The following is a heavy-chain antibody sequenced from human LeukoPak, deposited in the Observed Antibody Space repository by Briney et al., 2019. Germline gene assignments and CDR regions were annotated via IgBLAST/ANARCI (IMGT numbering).Heavy chain of an antibody. Sequence: PSQTLSLTCTVSGGSISSGGYYWSWIRQPPGKGLEWIGYIYYSGSTYYNPSLKSRVTISVDTSKNQFSLKLSSVTAADTAVYYCARDGKDDFWSGYYGYWGQGTLVTVSS. CDR2: IYYSGST. CDR3: ARDGKDDFWSGYYGY. D-gene: IGHD3-3*01. J-gene: IGHJ4*02. CDR1: GGSISSGGYY. V-gene: IGHV4-30-4*01.